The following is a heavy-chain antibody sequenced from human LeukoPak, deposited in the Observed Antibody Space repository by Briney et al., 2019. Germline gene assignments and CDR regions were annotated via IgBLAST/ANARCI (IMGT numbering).Heavy chain of an antibody. CDR1: GLTISNNF. Sequence: GGSLRLSCAASGLTISNNFMGWVRQAPGKGLEWVSLIYSGGSTYSADSVKGRFTISRDNAKNSLYMQMNSLRAEDTAVYYCARVRGDYYFDYWGQGTLVTVSS. CDR3: ARVRGDYYFDY. V-gene: IGHV3-66*01. D-gene: IGHD3-16*01. CDR2: IYSGGST. J-gene: IGHJ4*02.